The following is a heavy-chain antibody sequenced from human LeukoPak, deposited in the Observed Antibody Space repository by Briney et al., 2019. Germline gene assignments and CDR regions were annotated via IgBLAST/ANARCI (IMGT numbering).Heavy chain of an antibody. V-gene: IGHV3-48*01. CDR2: ISSGSSTI. CDR1: RLTFSSYS. J-gene: IGHJ4*02. CDR3: ARSGSSYDGSQSWFDY. Sequence: GGSLRLSCAASRLTFSSYSMNWVRQAPGKGLEWISYISSGSSTIYYADSVKGRFTISRDNAKNSLYLHLSSLRAEDTTVYYCARSGSSYDGSQSWFDYWGQGTLVTVSS. D-gene: IGHD3-22*01.